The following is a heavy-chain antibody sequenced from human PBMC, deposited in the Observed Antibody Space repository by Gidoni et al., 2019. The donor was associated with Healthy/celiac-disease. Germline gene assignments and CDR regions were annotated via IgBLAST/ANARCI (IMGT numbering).Heavy chain of an antibody. Sequence: EVQLVESGGGLVQPGGSLRLSCAASGFTFSSYSMNWVRQAPGKGLEWVSYISSSSSTIYYADSVKGRFTISRDNAKNSLYLQMNSLRAEDTAVYYCARDRDSSGWYSAFDIWGQGTMVTVSS. CDR1: GFTFSSYS. CDR2: ISSSSSTI. D-gene: IGHD6-19*01. CDR3: ARDRDSSGWYSAFDI. V-gene: IGHV3-48*01. J-gene: IGHJ3*02.